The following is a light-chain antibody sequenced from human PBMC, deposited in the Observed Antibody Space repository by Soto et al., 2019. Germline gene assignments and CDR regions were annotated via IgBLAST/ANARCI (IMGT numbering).Light chain of an antibody. V-gene: IGKV1-5*01. Sequence: DIQMTQSPSTLSASVGARVAITCRASQNINDWLAWYQQKPGKAPKILIYDVSTLHSGVPSRFSGSGSETEFTVTISSLQSDDFAAYYCQQYNTNARTFGQGTQVEVK. CDR1: QNINDW. CDR3: QQYNTNART. J-gene: IGKJ1*01. CDR2: DVS.